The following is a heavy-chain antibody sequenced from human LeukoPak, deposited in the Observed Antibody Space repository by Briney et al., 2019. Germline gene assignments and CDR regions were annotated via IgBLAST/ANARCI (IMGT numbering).Heavy chain of an antibody. J-gene: IGHJ4*02. CDR3: VKDGRLAVAGTSSDY. V-gene: IGHV3-23*01. CDR1: GFTFSSYS. CDR2: ISGSGGST. Sequence: GGSLRLSCAASGFTFSSYSMKWVRQAPGKGLEWVSAISGSGGSTYYAGSVKGRFTISRDNSKNTLYLQMNSLRAEDTAVYYCVKDGRLAVAGTSSDYWGQGTLVTVSS. D-gene: IGHD6-19*01.